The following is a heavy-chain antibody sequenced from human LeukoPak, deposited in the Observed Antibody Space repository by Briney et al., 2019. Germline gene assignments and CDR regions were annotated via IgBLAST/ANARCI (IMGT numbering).Heavy chain of an antibody. Sequence: PSETLSLTCTVSGGSISSYYWSWIRQPPGKGLEWIGEINHSGSTNYNPSLKSRVTISLDTSKSQFSLKVRYVTAADTAVYYCAELGITMIGGVWGKGTTVTISS. V-gene: IGHV4-34*01. D-gene: IGHD3-10*02. J-gene: IGHJ6*04. CDR2: INHSGST. CDR3: AELGITMIGGV. CDR1: GGSISSYY.